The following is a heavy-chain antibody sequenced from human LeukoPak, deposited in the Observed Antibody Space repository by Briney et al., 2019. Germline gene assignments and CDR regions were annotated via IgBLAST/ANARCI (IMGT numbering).Heavy chain of an antibody. CDR2: FDPEDGET. CDR1: GYTLTELS. V-gene: IGHV1-24*01. D-gene: IGHD3-10*01. CDR3: AIYFLHYYGSGSYYPNWFDP. J-gene: IGHJ5*02. Sequence: ASVKVSCTVSGYTLTELSMHWVRQAPGKGLEWMGGFDPEDGETIYAQKFQGRVTMTEDTSTDTAYMELSSLRSEDTAVYYCAIYFLHYYGSGSYYPNWFDPWGQGTLVTVSS.